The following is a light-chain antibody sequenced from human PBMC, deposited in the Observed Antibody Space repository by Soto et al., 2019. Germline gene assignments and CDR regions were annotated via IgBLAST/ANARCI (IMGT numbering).Light chain of an antibody. CDR3: AAWDDSLNGYV. CDR2: SNN. CDR1: RGNIGSNT. J-gene: IGLJ1*01. Sequence: QSVISQVPAASVSRGRSDSSCFCRSRGNIGSNTVNWYQQLPGTAPKLLIYSNNQRPSGVPDRFSGSKSGTSASLAISGLQSEDEADYYCAAWDDSLNGYVFGTGTKVTVL. V-gene: IGLV1-44*01.